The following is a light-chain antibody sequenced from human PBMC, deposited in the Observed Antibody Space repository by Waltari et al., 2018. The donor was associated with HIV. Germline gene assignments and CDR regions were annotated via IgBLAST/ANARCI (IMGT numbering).Light chain of an antibody. J-gene: IGLJ1*01. CDR2: GNS. CDR3: QSYDSSLSGYV. Sequence: SCTGSSSNIGSIYDVHWYQQLPGTAPKLLMYGNSNRPSGVPDRFSGSKSGTSASLAITGLQAEDEADYYCQSYDSSLSGYVFGTGTKVTVL. V-gene: IGLV1-40*01. CDR1: SSNIGSIYD.